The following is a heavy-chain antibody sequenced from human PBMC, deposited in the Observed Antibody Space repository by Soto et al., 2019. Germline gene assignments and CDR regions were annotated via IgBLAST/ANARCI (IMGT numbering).Heavy chain of an antibody. CDR2: FYYSGST. Sequence: SETLSLTCTVSGGSVSSAPYCWSWIRQPPGRGLEWIGYFYYSGSTNYNPSLKSRVTISVDTSKNQFSLKLSSVTAADTAVYYCARTRYNYGPYYFDYWGQGTLVTVSS. J-gene: IGHJ4*02. V-gene: IGHV4-61*01. CDR1: GGSVSSAPYC. CDR3: ARTRYNYGPYYFDY. D-gene: IGHD5-18*01.